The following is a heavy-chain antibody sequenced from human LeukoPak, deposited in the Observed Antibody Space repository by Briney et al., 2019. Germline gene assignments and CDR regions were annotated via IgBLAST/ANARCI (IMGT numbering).Heavy chain of an antibody. Sequence: PGGSLRLSCAASGFTFSSYEMNWVRQAPGKGLEWVSSITGNSSYIYYGDSVKGRFTISRDNAKNSLYLQMNSLRDEDTAVYYCARGIQRGSRRTYYYMDVWGKGTTVTVSS. CDR3: ARGIQRGSRRTYYYMDV. CDR2: ITGNSSYI. V-gene: IGHV3-21*01. D-gene: IGHD5-18*01. J-gene: IGHJ6*03. CDR1: GFTFSSYE.